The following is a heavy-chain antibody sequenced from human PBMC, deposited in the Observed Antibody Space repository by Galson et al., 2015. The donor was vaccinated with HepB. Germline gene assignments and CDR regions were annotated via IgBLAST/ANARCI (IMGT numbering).Heavy chain of an antibody. D-gene: IGHD6-19*01. Sequence: SLRLSCAASGFTFRSYAMHWVRQAPGKGLEYVSAISSNGGSTYYADSVKGRFTISRDNSKNTLYLQMSSLRAEDTAVYYCARAILSLRIAVAGPVYGMDVWGQGTTVTVSS. J-gene: IGHJ6*02. CDR2: ISSNGGST. V-gene: IGHV3-64D*06. CDR3: ARAILSLRIAVAGPVYGMDV. CDR1: GFTFRSYA.